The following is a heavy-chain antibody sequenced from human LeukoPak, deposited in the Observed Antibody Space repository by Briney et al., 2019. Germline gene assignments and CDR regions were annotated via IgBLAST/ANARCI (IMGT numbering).Heavy chain of an antibody. D-gene: IGHD3-3*01. CDR2: ISGSGGST. CDR1: GFTFSSYA. CDR3: AKGIPSYYDFWSGYSYFDY. V-gene: IGHV3-23*01. J-gene: IGHJ4*02. Sequence: GWSLRLSCAASGFTFSSYAMSWVRQAPGKGLEWVSAISGSGGSTYYADSVKGRFTISRDNSKNTLYLQMNSLRAEDTAVYYCAKGIPSYYDFWSGYSYFDYWGQGTLVTVSS.